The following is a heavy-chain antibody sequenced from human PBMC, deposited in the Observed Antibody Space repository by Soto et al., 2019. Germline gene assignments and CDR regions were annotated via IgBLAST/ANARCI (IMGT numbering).Heavy chain of an antibody. J-gene: IGHJ5*02. CDR3: ARESGDWPLNWFDP. CDR1: GFNFSNHW. D-gene: IGHD2-21*02. CDR2: ITSDGKSK. Sequence: HPVGSLRLSSAASGFNFSNHWMHWVRQRPGEGLVGVSSITSDGKSKGYAESVKGRFAISRENAKTTLYPQMNGLTAEDPAVYYCARESGDWPLNWFDPWGLGNLVTVSS. V-gene: IGHV3-74*01.